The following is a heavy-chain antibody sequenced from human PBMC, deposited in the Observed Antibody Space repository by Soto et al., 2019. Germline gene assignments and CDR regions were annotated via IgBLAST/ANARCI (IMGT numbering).Heavy chain of an antibody. D-gene: IGHD2-15*01. CDR3: ASNSSPPIVVVVAANYYYGMDV. J-gene: IGHJ6*02. Sequence: SETLSLTCAVYGGSFSGYYWSWIRQPPGKGLEWIGEINHSGSTNYNPSRKTRVTISADTSKNQFSMKLSSVTAADTAVYYRASNSSPPIVVVVAANYYYGMDVWGQGTTVTVSS. CDR2: INHSGST. V-gene: IGHV4-34*01. CDR1: GGSFSGYY.